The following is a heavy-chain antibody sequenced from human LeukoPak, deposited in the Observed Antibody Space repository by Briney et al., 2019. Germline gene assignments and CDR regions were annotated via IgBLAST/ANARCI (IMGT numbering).Heavy chain of an antibody. Sequence: GGSLRLSCAASGFPLSRYAMSWVRQAPGKGLEWVSGSSGRDGTTAYADPVKGRFTISRDSSRNSLFLQLDSLRPEDTAVYYCAKDVMATMSSGGYYFDYWGQGTLVTVSS. CDR1: GFPLSRYA. D-gene: IGHD5-12*01. V-gene: IGHV3-23*01. CDR2: SSGRDGTT. J-gene: IGHJ4*02. CDR3: AKDVMATMSSGGYYFDY.